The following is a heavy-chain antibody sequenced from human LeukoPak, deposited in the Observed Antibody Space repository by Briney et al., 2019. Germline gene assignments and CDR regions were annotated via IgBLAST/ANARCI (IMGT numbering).Heavy chain of an antibody. Sequence: GGSLRLSCAASGFTFSSYGMSWVRQAPGKGLEWVSAISGGGGSTYYADSVKGRFTISRDNSKNTLYLQMNSLRAEDTAVYYCAKDLGERFDYWGQGTLVTVSS. CDR2: ISGGGGST. CDR3: AKDLGERFDY. D-gene: IGHD3-16*01. V-gene: IGHV3-23*01. CDR1: GFTFSSYG. J-gene: IGHJ4*02.